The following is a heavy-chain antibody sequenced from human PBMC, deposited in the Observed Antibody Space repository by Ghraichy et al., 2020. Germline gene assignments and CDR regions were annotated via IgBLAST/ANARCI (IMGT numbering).Heavy chain of an antibody. J-gene: IGHJ4*02. V-gene: IGHV3-23*01. CDR3: AKADFYYDSSGYYPPFDY. CDR1: GFTFSSYA. CDR2: ISGSGGST. D-gene: IGHD3-22*01. Sequence: GESLNISCAASGFTFSSYAMSWVRQAPGKGLEWVSAISGSGGSTYYADSVKGRFTISRDNSKNTLYLQMNSLRAEDTAVYYCAKADFYYDSSGYYPPFDYWCQGTLVTVSS.